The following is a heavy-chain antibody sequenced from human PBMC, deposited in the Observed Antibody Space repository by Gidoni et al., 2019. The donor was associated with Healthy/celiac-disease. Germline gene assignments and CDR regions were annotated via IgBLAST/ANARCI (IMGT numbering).Heavy chain of an antibody. J-gene: IGHJ2*01. V-gene: IGHV4-59*01. CDR1: GGPISSYY. CDR2: IYYSGST. Sequence: QVKLQDSGPGLVQPSETLSLTCTVSGGPISSYYWSWFRQPPGKGLEWIGYIYYSGSTNYHPSLTSRVTISVDTSKNHFSLKLSSVTAADTAVYYCARPVRLGYWYVDLWGRGTLVTVSS. CDR3: ARPVRLGYWYVDL. D-gene: IGHD1-1*01.